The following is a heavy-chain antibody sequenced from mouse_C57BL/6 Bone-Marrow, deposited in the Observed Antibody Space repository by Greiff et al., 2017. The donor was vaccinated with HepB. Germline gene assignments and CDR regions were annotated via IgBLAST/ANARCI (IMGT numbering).Heavy chain of an antibody. D-gene: IGHD1-1*01. CDR2: IDPSDSYT. CDR3: ARDYYGSGDYFDY. V-gene: IGHV1-50*01. CDR1: GYTFTSYW. Sequence: QVQLQQPGAELVKPGASVKLSCKASGYTFTSYWMQWVKQRPGQGLEWIGEIDPSDSYTNYNQKFKGKATLTVDTSSSTAYMQLSSLTSEDSAVYYCARDYYGSGDYFDYWGQGTTLTVSS. J-gene: IGHJ2*01.